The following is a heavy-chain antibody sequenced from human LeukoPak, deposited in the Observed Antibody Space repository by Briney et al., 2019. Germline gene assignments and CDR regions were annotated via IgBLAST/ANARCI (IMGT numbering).Heavy chain of an antibody. V-gene: IGHV4-59*01. D-gene: IGHD1-26*01. CDR2: IYYSGST. Sequence: SETLSLTCTVSGGPISSYYWSWIRQPPGKGLEWIGYIYYSGSTNYNPSLKSRVTISVDTSKNQFSLKLSSVTAADTAVYYCARERIVGATTRGSAFDIWGQGTMVTVSS. J-gene: IGHJ3*02. CDR1: GGPISSYY. CDR3: ARERIVGATTRGSAFDI.